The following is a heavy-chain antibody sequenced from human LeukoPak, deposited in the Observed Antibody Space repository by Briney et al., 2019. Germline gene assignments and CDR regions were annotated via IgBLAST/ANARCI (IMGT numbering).Heavy chain of an antibody. CDR3: ARENHYDFWSGPYDY. D-gene: IGHD3-3*01. V-gene: IGHV4-30-4*08. CDR2: IYYSGST. Sequence: PSQTLSLTCTVSGGSISSGDYYWSWIRQPPGKGLEWIGYIYYSGSTYYNPSLKSRVTISVDTSKNQFSLKLSSVTAADTAVYYCARENHYDFWSGPYDYWGQGTLVTVSS. J-gene: IGHJ4*02. CDR1: GGSISSGDYY.